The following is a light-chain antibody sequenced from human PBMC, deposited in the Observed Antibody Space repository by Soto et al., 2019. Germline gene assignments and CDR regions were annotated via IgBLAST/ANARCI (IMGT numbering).Light chain of an antibody. J-gene: IGLJ1*01. CDR1: SSNIGSNF. V-gene: IGLV1-47*01. CDR2: RNN. Sequence: QSVLTQPPSASGTPGQRVTISCSGSSSNIGSNFVYWYRQLPGTAPKAVIYRNNQRPSGVPDRFSGSKSGTSASLAISGLRSEDEAEYYCAAWDVSLSGFYVFGTGTKVTVL. CDR3: AAWDVSLSGFYV.